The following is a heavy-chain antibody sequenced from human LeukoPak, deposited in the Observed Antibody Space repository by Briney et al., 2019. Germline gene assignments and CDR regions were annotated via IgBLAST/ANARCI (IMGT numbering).Heavy chain of an antibody. D-gene: IGHD3-3*01. CDR1: GFTFSSYN. Sequence: GGSLRLSCAASGFTFSSYNMNWVRQAPGKGLEWVSSISSSSSYIYYADSVKGRFTISRDNAKNSLYLQMNSLRAEDTAVYYCARGDYYDFWSGYFENYYYYGMDVWGQGTTVTVSS. V-gene: IGHV3-21*01. CDR3: ARGDYYDFWSGYFENYYYYGMDV. CDR2: ISSSSSYI. J-gene: IGHJ6*02.